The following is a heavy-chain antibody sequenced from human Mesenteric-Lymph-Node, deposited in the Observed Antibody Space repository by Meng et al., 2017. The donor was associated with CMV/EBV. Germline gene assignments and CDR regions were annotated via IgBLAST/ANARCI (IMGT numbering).Heavy chain of an antibody. J-gene: IGHJ3*02. CDR2: INPNSGGT. CDR3: VGWSVITAGI. Sequence: ASVKVSCKASGGTFSSYAISWVRQAPGQGLEWMGWINPNSGGTNYAQKFQGRVTMTRDTSISTAYMELSRLRSDDTAVYYCVGWSVITAGIWGQGTMVTVSS. CDR1: GGTFSSYA. V-gene: IGHV1-2*02. D-gene: IGHD3-22*01.